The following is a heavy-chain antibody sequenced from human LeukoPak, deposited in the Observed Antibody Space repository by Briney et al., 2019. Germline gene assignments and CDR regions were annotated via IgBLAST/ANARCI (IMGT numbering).Heavy chain of an antibody. CDR2: IHHSGSP. CDR1: GGSFSGYF. J-gene: IGHJ4*02. V-gene: IGHV4-34*01. CDR3: ARADRGHFASAY. D-gene: IGHD3-10*01. Sequence: SETLSLTCAVYGGSFSGYFWTWIRQTPGKGLEWIGEIHHSGSPRYNPSLKSRATITVDTSRNQFSLKLRSVTAADTAVYFCARADRGHFASAYWGQGTLVTVSS.